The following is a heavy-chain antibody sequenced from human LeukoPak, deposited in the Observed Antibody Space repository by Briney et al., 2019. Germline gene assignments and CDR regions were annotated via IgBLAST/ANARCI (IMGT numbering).Heavy chain of an antibody. CDR2: ISADNLTP. D-gene: IGHD3-9*01. V-gene: IGHV1-18*01. Sequence: ASVNVSRKTSVYTFIDYGISWVRQPPGQGLEWMGWISADNLTPNLAQKFQGRVTMTTDTSTNTAYMELRSLRSDDTAYYYCARDFYWSRNVWFDCFDPWGQGTLVIVSS. J-gene: IGHJ5*02. CDR3: ARDFYWSRNVWFDCFDP. CDR1: VYTFIDYG.